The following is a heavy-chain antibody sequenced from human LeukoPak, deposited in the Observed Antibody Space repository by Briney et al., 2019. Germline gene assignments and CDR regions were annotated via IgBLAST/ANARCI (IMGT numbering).Heavy chain of an antibody. J-gene: IGHJ4*02. Sequence: GGSLRLCCAASGFTFSSYSMNWVRQAPGKGLEWVSSISSSSSYIYYADSVKGRFTISRDNAKNSLYLQMNSLRAEDTAVYYCARAYYDFWSGYYFHYWGQGTLVTVSS. D-gene: IGHD3-3*01. V-gene: IGHV3-21*01. CDR2: ISSSSSYI. CDR3: ARAYYDFWSGYYFHY. CDR1: GFTFSSYS.